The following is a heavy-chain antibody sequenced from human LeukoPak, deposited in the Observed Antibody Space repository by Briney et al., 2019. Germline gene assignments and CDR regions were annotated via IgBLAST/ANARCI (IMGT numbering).Heavy chain of an antibody. CDR3: ALGGFNWFDP. D-gene: IGHD5-12*01. CDR1: GGSISSGGYY. Sequence: SETLSLTCTVSGGSISSGGYYWSWIRQPPGKGLEWIGYIYHSGSTYYNPPLKSRVTISVDRSKNQFSLKLSSVTAADTAVYYCALGGFNWFDPWGQGTLVTVSS. CDR2: IYHSGST. V-gene: IGHV4-30-2*01. J-gene: IGHJ5*02.